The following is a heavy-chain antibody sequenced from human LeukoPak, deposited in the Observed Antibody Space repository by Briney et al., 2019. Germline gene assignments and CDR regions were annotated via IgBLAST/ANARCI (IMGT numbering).Heavy chain of an antibody. V-gene: IGHV1-8*01. D-gene: IGHD5-12*01. Sequence: PNSGNTGYAQKFQGRVTMTRNTSISTAYMELSSLRSEDTAVYYCARRRYSGYDLNWFDPWGQGTLVTVSS. CDR3: ARRRYSGYDLNWFDP. CDR2: PNSGNT. J-gene: IGHJ5*02.